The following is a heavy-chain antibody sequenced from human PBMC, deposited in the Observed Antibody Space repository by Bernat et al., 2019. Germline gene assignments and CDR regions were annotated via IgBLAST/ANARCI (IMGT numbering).Heavy chain of an antibody. CDR1: GYTFTTYY. CDR2: INPSGGTT. Sequence: QVQLVQSGADVKKPGASVKVSCKASGYTFTTYYMHWVRQAPGQGLEWMGIINPSGGTTNYAQKFQGRVTMTRDTSTSTVYMELSSLRSEDTAVYYCARGRGTGDFDYWGQGTLVTVSS. J-gene: IGHJ4*02. D-gene: IGHD3-10*01. CDR3: ARGRGTGDFDY. V-gene: IGHV1-46*01.